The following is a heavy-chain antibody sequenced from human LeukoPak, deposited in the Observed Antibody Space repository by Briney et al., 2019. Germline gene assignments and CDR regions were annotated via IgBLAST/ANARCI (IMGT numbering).Heavy chain of an antibody. CDR1: GYTFTSYG. V-gene: IGHV1-46*01. J-gene: IGHJ6*02. D-gene: IGHD3-22*01. Sequence: ASVKVSCKASGYTFTSYGISWVRQAPGQGLEWMGIINPSGGSTSYAQKFQGRVTMTRDTSTSTVYMELSSLRSEDTAVYYCARDHYYDSSGRYYYYGMDVWGQGTTVTVSS. CDR2: INPSGGST. CDR3: ARDHYYDSSGRYYYYGMDV.